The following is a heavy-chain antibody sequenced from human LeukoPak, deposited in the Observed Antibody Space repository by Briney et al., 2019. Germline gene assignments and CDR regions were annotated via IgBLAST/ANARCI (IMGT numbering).Heavy chain of an antibody. Sequence: SVKVSCKASGGTFSSYAISWVRQAPGQGLEWMGGIIPIFGTANYAQKFQGRVTITADESTSTAYMELSSLRSEDTAVYYCARGGYCSSTSCYLTDDNWFDPWGQGTLVTVSS. D-gene: IGHD2-2*03. CDR1: GGTFSSYA. V-gene: IGHV1-69*13. CDR3: ARGGYCSSTSCYLTDDNWFDP. J-gene: IGHJ5*02. CDR2: IIPIFGTA.